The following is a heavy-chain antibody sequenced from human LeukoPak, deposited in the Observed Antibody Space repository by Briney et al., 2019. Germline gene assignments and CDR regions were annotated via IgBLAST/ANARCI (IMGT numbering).Heavy chain of an antibody. CDR2: TSYDGANK. CDR1: GFNFSGYA. D-gene: IGHD5-18*01. V-gene: IGHV3-30-3*01. Sequence: GSLSLSCAASGFNFSGYAMHWVRQAPGKGLEWVAATSYDGANKYYTDSVKGRFTISRGNSKNTLYVQMNSLRAEDTAVYYCAKGGYSYGHGFDYWGQGTLVTVSS. CDR3: AKGGYSYGHGFDY. J-gene: IGHJ4*02.